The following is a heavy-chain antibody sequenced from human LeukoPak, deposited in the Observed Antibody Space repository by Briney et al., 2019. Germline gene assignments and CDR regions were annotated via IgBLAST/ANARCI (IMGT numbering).Heavy chain of an antibody. CDR1: GGSFSGYY. Sequence: PSETLSLTCAVYGGSFSGYYWSWIRQPPGNGLEWIGEINHSGSTNYNPSLKSRVTISVDTSKNQFSLKLSSVTAADTAVYYCARAMGIAAAGLPNFDYWGQGTLVTVSS. J-gene: IGHJ4*02. CDR2: INHSGST. CDR3: ARAMGIAAAGLPNFDY. D-gene: IGHD6-13*01. V-gene: IGHV4-34*01.